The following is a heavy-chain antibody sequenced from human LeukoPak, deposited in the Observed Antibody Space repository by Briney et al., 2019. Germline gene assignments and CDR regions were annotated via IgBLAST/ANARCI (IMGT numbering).Heavy chain of an antibody. CDR2: VGAGNGDT. CDR3: ARASSPYNWYFDL. D-gene: IGHD4-11*01. CDR1: GYSFNNHG. J-gene: IGHJ2*01. Sequence: ASVKVSCKASGYSFNNHGLSWVRQAPGQGLEWVGWVGAGNGDTHYAQKLQGGVTMTTDTSTNTAYMDLRSLRSDDTAVYYCARASSPYNWYFDLWGRGTLVTVSS. V-gene: IGHV1-18*01.